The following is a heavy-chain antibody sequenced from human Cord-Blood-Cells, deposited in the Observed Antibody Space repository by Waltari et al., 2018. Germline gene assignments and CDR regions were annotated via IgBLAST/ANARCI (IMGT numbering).Heavy chain of an antibody. CDR2: INHSGST. Sequence: QVQLQQWGAGLLKPSETLSLTGAVYGGSFSGYYWSWIRQPPVKGLEWIGEINHSGSTTYNPSLKSRVTISVDTSKTQFSLKLSSVTTADTAVYYCARGLGCSGGSCLYYFDYWGQGTLVTVSS. V-gene: IGHV4-34*01. CDR1: GGSFSGYY. D-gene: IGHD2-15*01. J-gene: IGHJ4*02. CDR3: ARGLGCSGGSCLYYFDY.